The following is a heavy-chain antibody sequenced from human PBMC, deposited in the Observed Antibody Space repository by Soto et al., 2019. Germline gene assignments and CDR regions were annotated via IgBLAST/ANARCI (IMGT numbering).Heavy chain of an antibody. CDR3: ARESDSSGYHTQGFDY. D-gene: IGHD3-22*01. V-gene: IGHV1-2*04. CDR2: INPNSGGT. Sequence: AXVKVSCKASGYTFTGYYMHWVRQAPGRWLEWMGWINPNSGGTNYAQKFQGWVTMTRDTSISTAYMELSRLRSDDTAVYYCARESDSSGYHTQGFDYWGQGTLVTVSS. J-gene: IGHJ4*02. CDR1: GYTFTGYY.